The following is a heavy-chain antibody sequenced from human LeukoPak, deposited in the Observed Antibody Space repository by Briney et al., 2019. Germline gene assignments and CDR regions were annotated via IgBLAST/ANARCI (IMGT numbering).Heavy chain of an antibody. CDR3: SGGYYNYMDV. D-gene: IGHD2-15*01. CDR1: GFTFDDYA. J-gene: IGHJ6*03. V-gene: IGHV3-43D*03. CDR2: ITWDGDST. Sequence: PGGFLRLSCAASGFTFDDYAMHWVRQAPGKGLEWVSLITWDGDSTYYADSVKGRFTISRDNSKNYLYLQMNSLRAEDTALYYCSGGYYNYMDVWGKGTTVTISS.